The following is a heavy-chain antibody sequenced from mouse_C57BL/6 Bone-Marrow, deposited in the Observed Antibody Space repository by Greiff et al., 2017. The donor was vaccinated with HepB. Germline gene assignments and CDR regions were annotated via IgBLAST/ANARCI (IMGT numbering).Heavy chain of an antibody. Sequence: EVRLQQSGAELVKPGASVKLSCTASGFNIKDYYMHWVKQRTEQGLEWIGRIDPEDGETKHAPKFQGKATITADTSSNTAYLQLSSLTSEDTAVYYCARRYYGSLYYFDYWGQGTTLTVSS. CDR2: IDPEDGET. CDR3: ARRYYGSLYYFDY. J-gene: IGHJ2*01. V-gene: IGHV14-2*01. CDR1: GFNIKDYY. D-gene: IGHD1-1*01.